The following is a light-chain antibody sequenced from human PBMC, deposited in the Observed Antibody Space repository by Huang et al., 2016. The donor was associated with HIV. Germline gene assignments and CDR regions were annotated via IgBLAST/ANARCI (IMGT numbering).Light chain of an antibody. CDR3: QQYNTSPRT. Sequence: ENLMTQSPSTLSVSPGESATLSCRASQSVFKNLAWYQQKPGQAPNLLIYGSSTRAAGIPARFSGSGSGTGFTLTISSLQSEDFAVYYCQQYNTSPRTFGQGTKVEV. J-gene: IGKJ1*01. CDR2: GSS. V-gene: IGKV3-15*01. CDR1: QSVFKN.